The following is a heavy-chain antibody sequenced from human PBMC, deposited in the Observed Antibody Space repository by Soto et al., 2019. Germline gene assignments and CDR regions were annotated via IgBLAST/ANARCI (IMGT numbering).Heavy chain of an antibody. Sequence: GGSLRLSCAASGFTFSSYGMHWVRQAPGKGLEWVAVIWYDGSNKYYADSVKGRFTISRDNSKNTLYLQMNSLRAEDTAVYYCARDNGVIVGARDFFDYFDYWGQGTLVTVSS. V-gene: IGHV3-33*01. CDR3: ARDNGVIVGARDFFDYFDY. CDR2: IWYDGSNK. D-gene: IGHD1-26*01. J-gene: IGHJ4*02. CDR1: GFTFSSYG.